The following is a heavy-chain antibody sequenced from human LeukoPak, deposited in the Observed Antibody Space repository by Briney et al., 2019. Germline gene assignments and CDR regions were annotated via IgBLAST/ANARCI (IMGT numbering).Heavy chain of an antibody. J-gene: IGHJ4*02. Sequence: GGSLRLSCAASGFTFSSYAMSWVRQAPGKGLEWVSAISGSGGSTYYADSVKGRFTISRDNSKNTLYLQVNSLRAEDTAVYYCAKDSYDYVWGSYRYTLDRVRGYWGQGTLVTVSS. CDR3: AKDSYDYVWGSYRYTLDRVRGY. V-gene: IGHV3-23*01. CDR2: ISGSGGST. CDR1: GFTFSSYA. D-gene: IGHD3-16*02.